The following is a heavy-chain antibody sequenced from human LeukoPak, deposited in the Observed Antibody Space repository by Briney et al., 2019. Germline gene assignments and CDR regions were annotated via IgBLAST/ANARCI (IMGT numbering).Heavy chain of an antibody. CDR2: IYYSGST. D-gene: IGHD3-9*01. CDR3: ARESGYYDILTGYSENYYYYYMDV. CDR1: GGSISSSSYF. Sequence: PSETLSLTCTVSGGSISSSSYFWGWLRQPPGTGLEWIGYIYYSGSTYYNPSLKSRVTISVDTSKNQFSLKLSSVTAADTAVYYCARESGYYDILTGYSENYYYYYMDVWGKGTTVTISS. J-gene: IGHJ6*03. V-gene: IGHV4-39*07.